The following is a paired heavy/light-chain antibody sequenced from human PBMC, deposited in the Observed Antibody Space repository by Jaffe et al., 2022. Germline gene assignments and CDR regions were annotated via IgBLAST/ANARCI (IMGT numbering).Light chain of an antibody. CDR2: DNN. Sequence: QSVLTQPPSVSAAPGQKVTISCSGTYANVGSNHVSWNQQLPGTAPKLLIYDNNKRPSGVPDRFSGSRSGSTATLAITALQTGDEADYYCGTWDSSLSAWVFGGGTKVTVL. J-gene: IGLJ3*02. V-gene: IGLV1-51*01. CDR3: GTWDSSLSAWV. CDR1: YANVGSNH.
Heavy chain of an antibody. Sequence: QVQLVQSGAEVKKPGASVKVSCKASGYTFNNYDTHWVRQATGQGLEWMGWMNPKSTNTGYAQKFQGRVTMTRDTSTSTAYMELNSLRSEDTAIYYCARAVRGYCASGRCLCLENWGQGTLVTVSS. J-gene: IGHJ4*02. V-gene: IGHV1-8*01. CDR1: GYTFNNYD. D-gene: IGHD2-15*01. CDR3: ARAVRGYCASGRCLCLEN. CDR2: MNPKSTNT.